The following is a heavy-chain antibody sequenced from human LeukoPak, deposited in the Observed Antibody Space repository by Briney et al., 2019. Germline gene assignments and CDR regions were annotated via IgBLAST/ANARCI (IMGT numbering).Heavy chain of an antibody. D-gene: IGHD2-2*01. CDR1: GFMFSNFA. Sequence: GGSLRLSCAASGFMFSNFAMTWVRQAPGEGLEWVSTISGSGGDIYYADSVKGRFTISRDNAKNSLFLQMNSLRAEDTAVYYCARLPAYCSSTSCYYDYWGQGTLVTVSS. CDR2: ISGSGGDI. J-gene: IGHJ4*02. V-gene: IGHV3-21*01. CDR3: ARLPAYCSSTSCYYDY.